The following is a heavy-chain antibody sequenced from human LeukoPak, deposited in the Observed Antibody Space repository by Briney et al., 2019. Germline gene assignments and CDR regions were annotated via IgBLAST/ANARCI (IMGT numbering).Heavy chain of an antibody. Sequence: SETLSLTCAVYGGSFSGYYWSWIRQPPGKGLEWIGEINHSGSTNYNPSLKSRVTISVDTSKNQFSLKLSSVTAADTAVYYCARRPRRYSSSWPFDYWGQGTLVTVSS. J-gene: IGHJ4*02. CDR2: INHSGST. V-gene: IGHV4-34*01. D-gene: IGHD6-13*01. CDR3: ARRPRRYSSSWPFDY. CDR1: GGSFSGYY.